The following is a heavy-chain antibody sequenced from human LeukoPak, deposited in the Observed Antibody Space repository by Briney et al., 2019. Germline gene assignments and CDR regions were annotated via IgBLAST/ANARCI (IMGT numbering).Heavy chain of an antibody. Sequence: SETLSLTCSLSGGSITNYYWSWIRQPPGKGLEWIGYISTSGSTNKNPSLRSRVSMSGDTSKNHFSLNLGSVTAADTAMYYCARELVGAFDIWGQGTWVTVSS. D-gene: IGHD1-26*01. CDR1: GGSITNYY. J-gene: IGHJ3*02. CDR2: ISTSGST. CDR3: ARELVGAFDI. V-gene: IGHV4-4*09.